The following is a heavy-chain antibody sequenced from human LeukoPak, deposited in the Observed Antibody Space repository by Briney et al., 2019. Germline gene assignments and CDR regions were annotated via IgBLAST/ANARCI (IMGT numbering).Heavy chain of an antibody. D-gene: IGHD4-11*01. V-gene: IGHV3-23*01. Sequence: SGGSLRLSCVASGSTFSHCAMSWVRQAPGKGPEWVSGISGSGADTYYTDSVNGRFTISRDNSKNTLSLQMNSLRADDTAIYYCAKDSGHIVTNWFDPWGQGTLVTVSS. CDR1: GSTFSHCA. J-gene: IGHJ5*02. CDR2: ISGSGADT. CDR3: AKDSGHIVTNWFDP.